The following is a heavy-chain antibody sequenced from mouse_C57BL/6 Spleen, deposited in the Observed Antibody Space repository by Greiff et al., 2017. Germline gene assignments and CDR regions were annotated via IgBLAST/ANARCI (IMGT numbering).Heavy chain of an antibody. J-gene: IGHJ4*01. D-gene: IGHD1-1*01. CDR1: GYTFTSYW. Sequence: VQLQQPGAELVKPGASVTLSCKASGYTFTSYWMHWVKQRPGQGLEWIGMIHPNSGSTNYNEKFKSKATLTVDKSSSTAYMQLSSLTSEDSAVYYCARCYYGSRDYAMDYWGQGTSVTVSS. CDR2: IHPNSGST. V-gene: IGHV1-64*01. CDR3: ARCYYGSRDYAMDY.